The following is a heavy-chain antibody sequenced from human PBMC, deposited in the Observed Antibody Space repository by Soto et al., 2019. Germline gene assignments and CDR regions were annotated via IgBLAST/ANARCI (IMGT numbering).Heavy chain of an antibody. CDR1: GDSVSSNSAA. CDR2: TYYRSKWYN. Sequence: PSQTLSLTCAISGDSVSSNSAAWNWIRQSPSRGLEWLGRTYYRSKWYNDYAVSVKSRITINPDTSKNQFSLQLNSVTPEDTAVYYCARGRTTGSWNYATGPYGPTTIPWFEPWGQGTLATVPS. V-gene: IGHV6-1*01. CDR3: ARGRTTGSWNYATGPYGPTTIPWFEP. J-gene: IGHJ5*02. D-gene: IGHD1-7*01.